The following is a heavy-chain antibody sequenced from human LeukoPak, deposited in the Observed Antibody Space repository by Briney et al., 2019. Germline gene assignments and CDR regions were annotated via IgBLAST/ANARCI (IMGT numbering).Heavy chain of an antibody. CDR1: GYSISSGYY. J-gene: IGHJ4*02. V-gene: IGHV4-38-2*01. D-gene: IGHD6-13*01. Sequence: SETLSLTCAVSGYSISSGYYWGWIRQPPGKGLGWIGSIYHSGSTYYNPSLKSRVTISVDTSKNQFSLKLSSVTAADTAVYYCARAGDLLGGSSWSGTVDYWGQGTLVTVSS. CDR3: ARAGDLLGGSSWSGTVDY. CDR2: IYHSGST.